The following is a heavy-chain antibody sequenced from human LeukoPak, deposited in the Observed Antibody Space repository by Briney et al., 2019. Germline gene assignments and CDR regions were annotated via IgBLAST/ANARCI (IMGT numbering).Heavy chain of an antibody. CDR1: GFTFSSYN. D-gene: IGHD2-15*01. Sequence: GGSLRLSCAASGFTFSSYNMNWVRQAPGKGLEWVSSISRTSSYIYYADSVKGRFTISRDNVQNSLYLQMNSLRVEDTAVYYCARVLETDCSGGSCYSGLDYWGQGTLVTVSS. CDR3: ARVLETDCSGGSCYSGLDY. V-gene: IGHV3-21*01. CDR2: ISRTSSYI. J-gene: IGHJ4*02.